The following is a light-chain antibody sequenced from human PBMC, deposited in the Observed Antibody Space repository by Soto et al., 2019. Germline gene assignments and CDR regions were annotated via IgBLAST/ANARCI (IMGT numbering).Light chain of an antibody. CDR1: SSDVGSYNL. CDR3: CSYAGSSTGV. CDR2: EGR. Sequence: SALTQPASVSGSPGQSITISCTGTSSDVGSYNLVSWYQQHPGKAPKLMIYEGRKRPSGVSNRFSGSKSGNTASLTISGLQAEDEADYYCCSYAGSSTGVFGGGTKLTVL. V-gene: IGLV2-23*01. J-gene: IGLJ3*02.